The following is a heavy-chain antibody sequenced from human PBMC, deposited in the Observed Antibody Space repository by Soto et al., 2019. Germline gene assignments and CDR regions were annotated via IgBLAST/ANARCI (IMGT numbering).Heavy chain of an antibody. CDR3: ARSTPHYYDSSGYPYYFDY. Sequence: SETLSLTCTVSGGSISSSSYFWGWIRQPPGEGLEWIGSIYYRGSTYYNPSLRSRVTISVDTSKNQFSLKLSSVTAADTAVYYCARSTPHYYDSSGYPYYFDYWGQGTLVTVSS. V-gene: IGHV4-39*01. CDR1: GGSISSSSYF. J-gene: IGHJ4*02. D-gene: IGHD3-22*01. CDR2: IYYRGST.